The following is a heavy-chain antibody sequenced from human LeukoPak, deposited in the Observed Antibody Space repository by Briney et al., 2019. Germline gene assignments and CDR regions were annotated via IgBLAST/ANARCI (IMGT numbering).Heavy chain of an antibody. CDR3: TRVGHIDEGIDY. J-gene: IGHJ4*02. CDR1: GFPFSSYW. D-gene: IGHD3-9*01. Sequence: PGGSLRLSYVASGFPFSSYWMTWVRQATGKGLEWVANIKQDGSKKSYVDSVKGRFTISRDNAKNSLYLQMNSLRAEDTAIYYCTRVGHIDEGIDYWGQGILVTVSS. V-gene: IGHV3-7*04. CDR2: IKQDGSKK.